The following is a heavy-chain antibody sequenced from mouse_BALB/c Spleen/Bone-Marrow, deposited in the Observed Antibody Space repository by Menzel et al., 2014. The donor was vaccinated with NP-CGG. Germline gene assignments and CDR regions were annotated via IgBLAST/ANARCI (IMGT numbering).Heavy chain of an antibody. D-gene: IGHD2-1*01. Sequence: EVQLQESGGGLVQPGGSTKLSCVASGFTFSNYWMNWVRQSPEKGLEWVAEIRLKSNNYATHYAESVKGRFTISRDDSKSSVYLQMNNLRAEDTGIYYCTRGIYYGNYYAMDYWGQGTSVTVSS. V-gene: IGHV6-6*02. CDR2: IRLKSNNYAT. CDR1: GFTFSNYW. J-gene: IGHJ4*01. CDR3: TRGIYYGNYYAMDY.